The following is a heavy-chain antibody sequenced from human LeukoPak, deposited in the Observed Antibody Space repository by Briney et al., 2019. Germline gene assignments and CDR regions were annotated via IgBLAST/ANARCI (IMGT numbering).Heavy chain of an antibody. CDR1: GGSFSGYY. J-gene: IGHJ6*03. V-gene: IGHV4-34*01. CDR3: ARVRSGAAAGRWEIYYYYYYMDV. Sequence: SETLSLTCAVYGGSFSGYYWSWIRQPPGKGLEWIGEINHSGSTNYNPSLKSRVTISVDTSKNQFSLKLSSVTAADTAVYYCARVRSGAAAGRWEIYYYYYYMDVWGKGTMVTVSS. D-gene: IGHD6-13*01. CDR2: INHSGST.